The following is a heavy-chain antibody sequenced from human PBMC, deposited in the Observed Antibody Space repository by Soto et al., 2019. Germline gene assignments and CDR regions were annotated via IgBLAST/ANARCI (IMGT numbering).Heavy chain of an antibody. V-gene: IGHV3-11*06. J-gene: IGHJ4*02. CDR3: ARESEDLTSNFDY. CDR1: GFTFSDYY. Sequence: GGSLRLSCAASGFTFSDYYMSWIRQAPGKGLKWVSYIGSSNTYTNYADSVKGRFTISRDNAKNSLYLQMNSLRAEDTAVYYCARESEDLTSNFDYWGQGTLVTVSS. CDR2: IGSSNTYT.